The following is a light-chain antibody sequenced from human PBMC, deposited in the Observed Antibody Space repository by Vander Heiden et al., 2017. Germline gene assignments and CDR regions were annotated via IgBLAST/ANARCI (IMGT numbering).Light chain of an antibody. CDR2: AAS. Sequence: DIQMTQSPSSLSASVGDRVTITCRASQNINTYLVWYQQKPGKAPNLLIYAASTLQSDVPSQFSASGSDTDFTLTISGLHPDDFATYYCQQSYSIPFTFGQGTRLEVK. V-gene: IGKV1-39*01. CDR3: QQSYSIPFT. J-gene: IGKJ2*01. CDR1: QNINTY.